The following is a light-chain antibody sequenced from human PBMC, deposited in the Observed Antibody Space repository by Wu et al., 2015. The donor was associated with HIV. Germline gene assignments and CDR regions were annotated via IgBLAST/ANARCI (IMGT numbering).Light chain of an antibody. CDR2: GAS. V-gene: IGKV3-15*01. Sequence: EIVMTQSPATLSVSPGERATLSCRASQSVSSNLAWYQQKPGQAPRLLIYGASTRATGIPARFSGSGSGTEFTLTISSLQSEDCAVYYCQQYNGWVLTFGGGPRWRSN. J-gene: IGKJ4*01. CDR1: QSVSSN. CDR3: QQYNGWVLT.